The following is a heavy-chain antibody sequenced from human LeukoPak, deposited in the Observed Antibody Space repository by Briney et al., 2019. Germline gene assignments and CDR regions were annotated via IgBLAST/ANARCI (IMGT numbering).Heavy chain of an antibody. J-gene: IGHJ6*02. V-gene: IGHV3-48*04. CDR2: ITRSSSTI. D-gene: IGHD3-9*01. CDR3: TRDLMDYDVSTGLHHYYMDV. CDR1: GFTFSDYS. Sequence: GGSLRLSCAASGFTFSDYSLNWVRQAPVKGLEWVSSITRSSSTIYYADSVKGRFTISRDNAKNSLYLQMNSLRAEDTAVYYCTRDLMDYDVSTGLHHYYMDVWGQGTTVTVSS.